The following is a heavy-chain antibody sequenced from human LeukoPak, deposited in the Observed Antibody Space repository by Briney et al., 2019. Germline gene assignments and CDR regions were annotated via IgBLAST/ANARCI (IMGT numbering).Heavy chain of an antibody. CDR1: GFSFSSYS. CDR3: ARLYSYGKLFDY. D-gene: IGHD5-18*01. CDR2: ISSSSSYI. Sequence: PGGSLRLSCVASGFSFSSYSMNWVRQAPGKGLEWVSSISSSSSYIYYADSVKGRFTISRDNAKNSLYLQMNSLRAEDTAVYYCARLYSYGKLFDYWGQGTLVTVSS. V-gene: IGHV3-21*01. J-gene: IGHJ4*02.